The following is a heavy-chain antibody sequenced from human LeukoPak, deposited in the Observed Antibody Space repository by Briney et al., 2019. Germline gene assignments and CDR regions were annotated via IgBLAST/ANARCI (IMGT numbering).Heavy chain of an antibody. Sequence: PSETLSLTCTVSGGSISSSSYYWGWIRQPPGKGLEWIGSIYYSGSTYYNPSLKSRVTISVDTSKNQFSLKLSSVTAADTAVYYCARDPINYYDSSVSGGDYWGQGTLVTVPS. CDR2: IYYSGST. J-gene: IGHJ4*02. CDR1: GGSISSSSYY. CDR3: ARDPINYYDSSVSGGDY. V-gene: IGHV4-39*07. D-gene: IGHD3-22*01.